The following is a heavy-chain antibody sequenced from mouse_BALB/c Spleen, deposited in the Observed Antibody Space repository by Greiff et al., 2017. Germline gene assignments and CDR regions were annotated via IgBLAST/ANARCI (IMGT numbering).Heavy chain of an antibody. CDR3: ARPSY. CDR1: GFTFSSYA. V-gene: IGHV5-9-1*01. Sequence: DVMLVESGGGLVKPGGSLKLSCAASGFTFSSYAMSWVRQTPEKRLEWVATISSGGSYTYYPDSVKGRFTISRDNAKNTLYLQMSSLRSEDTAMYYCARPSYWGQGTSVTVSS. CDR2: ISSGGSYT. J-gene: IGHJ4*01.